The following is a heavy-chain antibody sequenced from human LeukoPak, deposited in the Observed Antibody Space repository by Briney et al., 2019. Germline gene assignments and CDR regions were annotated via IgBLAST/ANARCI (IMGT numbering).Heavy chain of an antibody. CDR2: INHSGSN. D-gene: IGHD1-26*01. CDR3: ARGLVGAYYFDY. J-gene: IGHJ4*02. CDR1: GGSFSGYY. V-gene: IGHV4-34*01. Sequence: SETLSLTCVVYGGSFSGYYWSWIRQPPGKGLEWIGEINHSGSNNYNPTLKSRVTISVDTSKTQFSLKLSSVTAADTAVYYCARGLVGAYYFDYWGQGTLVTVSS.